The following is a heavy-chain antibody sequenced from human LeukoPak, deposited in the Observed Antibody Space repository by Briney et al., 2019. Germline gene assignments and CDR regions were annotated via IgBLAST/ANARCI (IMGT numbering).Heavy chain of an antibody. CDR2: ISNDESRK. V-gene: IGHV3-30*03. Sequence: GGSLRLSCAPSGFTFSRHVMHWVRQAPGKGLEWVAIISNDESRKYYAHSVEGRFTISRDNSKNTLYLQMDGLRAEDTAVYYCARDRAWNYFDYWGQGTLVTVSS. CDR1: GFTFSRHV. D-gene: IGHD3-3*01. J-gene: IGHJ4*02. CDR3: ARDRAWNYFDY.